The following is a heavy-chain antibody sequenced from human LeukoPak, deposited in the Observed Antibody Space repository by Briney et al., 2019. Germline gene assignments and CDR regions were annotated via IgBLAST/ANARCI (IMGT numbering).Heavy chain of an antibody. D-gene: IGHD3-16*01. CDR3: ARVSRGIFAY. CDR2: TYYRSKWYS. J-gene: IGHJ4*02. V-gene: IGHV6-1*01. CDR1: GDSVSNNSAA. Sequence: SQTPSLTCAISGDSVSNNSAAWNWIRQSPSRGLEWLGRTYYRSKWYSDYAVSVRSRITVNPDTSKNQFSLQLSSVTPEDTAVYYCARVSRGIFAYWGQGTLVTVSS.